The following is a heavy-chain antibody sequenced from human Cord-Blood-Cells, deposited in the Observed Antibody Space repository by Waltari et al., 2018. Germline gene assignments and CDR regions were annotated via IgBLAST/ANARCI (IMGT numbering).Heavy chain of an antibody. D-gene: IGHD5-12*01. Sequence: EVQLVESGGGLVQPGGSLRLSCAASGFTFSSYEMNWVRQAPGKGLEWVSYISSSGSTIYYADSVKGRVTISRDNAKNSLYLQMNSLRAEDTAVYYCARDHIVATLLYYGMDVWGQGTTVTVSS. CDR2: ISSSGSTI. CDR1: GFTFSSYE. V-gene: IGHV3-48*03. CDR3: ARDHIVATLLYYGMDV. J-gene: IGHJ6*02.